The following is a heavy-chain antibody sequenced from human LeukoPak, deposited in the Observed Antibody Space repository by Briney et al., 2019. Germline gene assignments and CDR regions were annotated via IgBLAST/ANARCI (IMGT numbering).Heavy chain of an antibody. CDR1: GFTFSSYG. V-gene: IGHV3-30*18. CDR3: AKDYGKRYFGVQYMTYGMDV. D-gene: IGHD3-9*01. Sequence: GGSLRLSCAASGFTFSSYGMHWVRQAPGKGLEWVAVISYDGSNKYYADSVKGRFTISRDNSKNTLYLQMNSLRAEDTAVYYCAKDYGKRYFGVQYMTYGMDVWGQGTTVTVSS. CDR2: ISYDGSNK. J-gene: IGHJ6*02.